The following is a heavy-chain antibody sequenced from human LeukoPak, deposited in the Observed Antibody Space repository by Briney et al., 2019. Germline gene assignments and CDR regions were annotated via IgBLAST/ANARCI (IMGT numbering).Heavy chain of an antibody. J-gene: IGHJ6*02. V-gene: IGHV4-59*08. CDR1: GGSISSYY. Sequence: TSETLSLTCTVSGGSISSYYWSWIRQPPGKGLEWIGYIYYSGSTNYNPSLKSRVTISVDTSKNQFSLKLSSVTAADTDVYYCARHKYDLGDYYYGMDVWGQGTTVTVSS. D-gene: IGHD3-3*01. CDR2: IYYSGST. CDR3: ARHKYDLGDYYYGMDV.